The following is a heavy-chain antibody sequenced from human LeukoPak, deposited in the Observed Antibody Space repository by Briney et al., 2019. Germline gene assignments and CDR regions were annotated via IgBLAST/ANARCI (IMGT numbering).Heavy chain of an antibody. CDR1: GYTFTSYG. Sequence: ASVKVSYKASGYTFTSYGISWVRQAPGQGLEWMGWISAYNGNTNYAQKLQGRVTMTTDTSTSTAYMELRSLRSDDTAVYYCARVRLVVVRGSFGMDVWGQGTTVTVSS. D-gene: IGHD6-6*01. V-gene: IGHV1-18*01. CDR3: ARVRLVVVRGSFGMDV. CDR2: ISAYNGNT. J-gene: IGHJ6*02.